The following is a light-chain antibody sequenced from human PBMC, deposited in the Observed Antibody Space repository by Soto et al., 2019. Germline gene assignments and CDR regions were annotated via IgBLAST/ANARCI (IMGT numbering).Light chain of an antibody. J-gene: IGKJ2*01. CDR3: QGRYCARWT. CDR2: VAS. Sequence: DIQMTQSPSSLSASVQDRVTITCRASQSISHYLNWYQQKPGTSPKILIYVASSLHSWVPSRFSVSGSVTYFSLTIRGLQPEDFATYYWQGRYCARWTFGKGTE. CDR1: QSISHY. V-gene: IGKV1-39*01.